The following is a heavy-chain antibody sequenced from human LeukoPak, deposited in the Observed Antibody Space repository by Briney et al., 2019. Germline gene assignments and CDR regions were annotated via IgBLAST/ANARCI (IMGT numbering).Heavy chain of an antibody. J-gene: IGHJ4*02. CDR3: AKENTRDGYRHFHY. Sequence: GWSLRLCCPAARFLFSSYGMQWVSQALGKGRECVHCIRYDENTKYYADSVKGRFTVSRDNSENTLFLQMNSLRAEDTAVYYCAKENTRDGYRHFHYWGQGTLVTVSS. CDR1: RFLFSSYG. V-gene: IGHV3-30*02. D-gene: IGHD5-24*01. CDR2: IRYDENTK.